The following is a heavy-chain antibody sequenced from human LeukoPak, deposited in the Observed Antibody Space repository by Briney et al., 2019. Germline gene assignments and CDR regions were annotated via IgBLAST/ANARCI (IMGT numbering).Heavy chain of an antibody. V-gene: IGHV4-39*01. J-gene: IGHJ4*02. CDR3: AREEASAGDY. CDR2: IYYTGVT. Sequence: SETLSLTCTVSGGSISSNSHYWAWIRQPPGKGLEWIGSIYYTGVTFYSPSLKSRVTISVDTSKNQFSLKVISVTAADTAVYHCAREEASAGDYWGQGTLVTVSS. CDR1: GGSISSNSHY. D-gene: IGHD6-13*01.